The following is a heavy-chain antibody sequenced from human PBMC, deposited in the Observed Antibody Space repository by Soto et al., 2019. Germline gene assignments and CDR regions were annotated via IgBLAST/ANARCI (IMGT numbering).Heavy chain of an antibody. V-gene: IGHV1-18*01. CDR1: GYTFTSYG. J-gene: IGHJ4*02. D-gene: IGHD1-26*01. CDR3: ARATPVGANLRPFDH. Sequence: GASVKVSCKASGYTFTSYGISWVRQAPGQGLEWMGWISAYNGNTNYAQKFQGRVTMTRDTSISTAYMELSRLRSDDTAVYYCARATPVGANLRPFDHWGQGTLVTVSS. CDR2: ISAYNGNT.